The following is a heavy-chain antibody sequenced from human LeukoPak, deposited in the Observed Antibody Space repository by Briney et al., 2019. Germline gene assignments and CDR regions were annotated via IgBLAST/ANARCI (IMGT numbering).Heavy chain of an antibody. V-gene: IGHV3-11*01. Sequence: GGSLRLSCAASGFTFSDYYMSWIRQAPGKGLEWVSYISSSGSTIYYADSVKGRFTISRDNAKNSLYLQMNSLRAEDTAVYYCASSLDIVAVVAATPYGMDVWGQGTTVTVSS. D-gene: IGHD2-15*01. CDR2: ISSSGSTI. CDR1: GFTFSDYY. CDR3: ASSLDIVAVVAATPYGMDV. J-gene: IGHJ6*02.